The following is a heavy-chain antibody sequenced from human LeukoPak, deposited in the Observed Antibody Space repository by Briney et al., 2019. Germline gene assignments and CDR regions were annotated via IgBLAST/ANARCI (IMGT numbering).Heavy chain of an antibody. CDR3: ARDFTPAAGDFDY. J-gene: IGHJ4*02. CDR1: GGSISSYY. Sequence: PSETLPLTCTVSGGSISSYYWSWVRQPAGKGLDWIGRIYSSGSTNYNPSLKSRVTMSVDTSKNQFSLKLSSVTAADTAVYYCARDFTPAAGDFDYWGQGTLVTVSS. D-gene: IGHD6-13*01. V-gene: IGHV4-4*07. CDR2: IYSSGST.